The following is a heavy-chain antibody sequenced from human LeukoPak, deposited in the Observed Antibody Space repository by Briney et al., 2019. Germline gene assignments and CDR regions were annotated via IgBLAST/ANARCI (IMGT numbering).Heavy chain of an antibody. CDR1: GGSISSSSYY. J-gene: IGHJ4*02. D-gene: IGHD3-9*01. CDR2: IYYSGST. CDR3: ARHMYYDILTGYYTFDY. Sequence: SETLSLTCTVSGGSISSSSYYWGWIRQPPGKGLEWIGSIYYSGSTYYNPSLKSRVTISVDTSKNQLSLKLSSVTAADTAVYYCARHMYYDILTGYYTFDYWGQGTLVTVSS. V-gene: IGHV4-39*07.